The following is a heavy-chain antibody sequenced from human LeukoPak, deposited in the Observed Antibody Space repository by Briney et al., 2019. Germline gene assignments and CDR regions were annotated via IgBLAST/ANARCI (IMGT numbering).Heavy chain of an antibody. J-gene: IGHJ4*02. V-gene: IGHV4-4*09. CDR2: IYTSGST. CDR1: GGSISSYY. Sequence: PSETLSLTCTVSGGSISSYYWSWIRQPPGKGLEWIGYIYTSGSTNYNPSLKSRVTISVDTSKNQFSLKLSSVTAADTAVYYCVRHPSGASDYWGQGTLVTVFS. D-gene: IGHD2-15*01. CDR3: VRHPSGASDY.